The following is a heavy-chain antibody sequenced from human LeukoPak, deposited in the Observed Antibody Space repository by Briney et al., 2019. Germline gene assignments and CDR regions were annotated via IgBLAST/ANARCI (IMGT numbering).Heavy chain of an antibody. CDR1: GYSFTTYW. V-gene: IGHV5-51*01. Sequence: GESLKISCKGSGYSFTTYWIGWVRQMPGKGLEWMGIIYPGDSDTRYSPFFQGQVTISADKSISTAYLQWSSLKASDTAMYYCAREDIVVVPAAMEYNWFDPWGQGTLVTVSS. CDR3: AREDIVVVPAAMEYNWFDP. CDR2: IYPGDSDT. D-gene: IGHD2-2*01. J-gene: IGHJ5*02.